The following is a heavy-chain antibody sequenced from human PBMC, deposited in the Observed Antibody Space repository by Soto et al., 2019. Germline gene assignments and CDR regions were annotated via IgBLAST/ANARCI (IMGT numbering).Heavy chain of an antibody. Sequence: QVHLQQWGAGLLKPSETLSLTCAVYDGSLSDNYYTWTRQSPGKGLEWLGEIHPSGSTFYNPSLQTRVSLSQDTSKKHFSLNLISVTAADTGEYYCSTGSDAYKGGRTWGQGTLVTVSS. CDR3: STGSDAYKGGRT. CDR2: IHPSGST. J-gene: IGHJ5*02. V-gene: IGHV4-34*02. D-gene: IGHD1-1*01. CDR1: DGSLSDNY.